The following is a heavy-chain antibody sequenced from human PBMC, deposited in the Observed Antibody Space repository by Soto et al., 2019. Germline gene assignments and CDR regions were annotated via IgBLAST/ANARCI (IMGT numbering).Heavy chain of an antibody. CDR3: ARGRGSCGGGSCLPSYFAY. CDR1: GFTEFTFSDYW. CDR2: LIGDGRST. J-gene: IGHJ4*02. Sequence: EVQLVESGGGLVQPGGSLRLSCAASGFTEFTFSDYWMYWVRQAPGKGLVWVAHLIGDGRSTTYADSVKGRFTISRGNAKNTLYLQLNSLGPEDTVVFYCARGRGSCGGGSCLPSYFAYWGQGTVVTVSS. V-gene: IGHV3-74*03. D-gene: IGHD2-15*01.